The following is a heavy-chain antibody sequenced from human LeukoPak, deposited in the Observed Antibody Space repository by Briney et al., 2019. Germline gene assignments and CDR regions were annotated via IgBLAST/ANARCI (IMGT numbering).Heavy chain of an antibody. CDR2: IWDDGTSK. CDR3: ARDNGRYYFDY. D-gene: IGHD2-8*01. V-gene: IGHV3-33*01. J-gene: IGHJ4*02. CDR1: GFTFSTYG. Sequence: PGGSLRLSCAASGFTFSTYGLHWVRQAPGKGPEWVAVIWDDGTSKYYADSVKGRFTISRDNSKSTLYLQMDSLRAEDTALYYCARDNGRYYFDYWGQGTLVTVSS.